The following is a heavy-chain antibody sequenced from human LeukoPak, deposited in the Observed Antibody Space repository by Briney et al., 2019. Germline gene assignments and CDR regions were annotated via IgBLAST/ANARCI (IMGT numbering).Heavy chain of an antibody. D-gene: IGHD3-3*01. Sequence: GRSLRLSCAASGFTFSSYAMHWVRQAPGRGLEWVSTFSGSGGSTYYADSVKGRFTISRDNSKNTLYLQMNSLRAEDTAVYYCAKDVRSGYPYYFDYWGQGTLVTVSS. V-gene: IGHV3-23*01. J-gene: IGHJ4*02. CDR2: FSGSGGST. CDR1: GFTFSSYA. CDR3: AKDVRSGYPYYFDY.